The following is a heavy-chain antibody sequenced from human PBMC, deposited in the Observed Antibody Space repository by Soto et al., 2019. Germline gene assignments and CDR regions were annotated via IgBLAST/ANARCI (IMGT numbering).Heavy chain of an antibody. V-gene: IGHV3-23*01. CDR3: ARCQIAARVPYYNDY. J-gene: IGHJ4*02. Sequence: VQLLESGGVLVQPGGSLRLSCSASGFTFSSYGMSWVRQAPGKGLEWVSGIGDRAGGTHYADSVKGRFTISRDNSKNTLYLQMNSLRAEDTAVYYCARCQIAARVPYYNDYWGQGTLVTVSS. CDR1: GFTFSSYG. D-gene: IGHD6-13*01. CDR2: IGDRAGGT.